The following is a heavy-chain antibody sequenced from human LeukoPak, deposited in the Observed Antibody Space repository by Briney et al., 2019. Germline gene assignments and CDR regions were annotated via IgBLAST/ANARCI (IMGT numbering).Heavy chain of an antibody. D-gene: IGHD6-13*01. Sequence: SETLSLTCTVSGGPISSYYWSWIRQPPGKGLEWIGYIYYSGSTNYNPSLKSRVTISVDTSKNQFSLKLSSVTAADTAVYYCARHGSAAGPPFDYWGQGTLVTVSS. V-gene: IGHV4-59*01. J-gene: IGHJ4*02. CDR3: ARHGSAAGPPFDY. CDR1: GGPISSYY. CDR2: IYYSGST.